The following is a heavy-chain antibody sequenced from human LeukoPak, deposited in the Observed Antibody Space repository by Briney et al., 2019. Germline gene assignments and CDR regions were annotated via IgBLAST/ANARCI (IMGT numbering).Heavy chain of an antibody. J-gene: IGHJ4*02. D-gene: IGHD4-23*01. CDR3: AKDKRQGYGGSYYFDY. CDR2: ISGSGGST. CDR1: GFTFSTYV. V-gene: IGHV3-23*01. Sequence: GRSLRLSCAASGFTFSTYVMHWVRQAPGKGPEWVSAISGSGGSTYYADSVKGRFTISRDNSKNTLYLQMNSLRAEDTAVYYCAKDKRQGYGGSYYFDYWGQGTLVTVSS.